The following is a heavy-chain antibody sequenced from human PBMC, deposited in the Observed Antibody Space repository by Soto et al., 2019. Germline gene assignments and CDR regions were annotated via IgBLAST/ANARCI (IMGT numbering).Heavy chain of an antibody. J-gene: IGHJ5*01. V-gene: IGHV3-21*04. CDR3: AKGAGGGHSDS. D-gene: IGHD2-21*02. Sequence: GGSLRLSCAASGFTFSSYSMNWVRQAPGKGLEWVSTISTSDSYIDYADSVKGRFTISRDKSKNMVYLEMNGLRAEDTAVYYCAKGAGGGHSDSWGQGTLVTVSS. CDR1: GFTFSSYS. CDR2: ISTSDSYI.